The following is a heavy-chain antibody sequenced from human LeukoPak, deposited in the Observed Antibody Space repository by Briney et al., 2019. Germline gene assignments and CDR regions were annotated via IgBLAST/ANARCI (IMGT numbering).Heavy chain of an antibody. V-gene: IGHV5-51*01. CDR2: IYPGDSNT. Sequence: GESLKISCKGSEYSFTNYWIGWVRQMPGKGLEWLGMIYPGDSNTRYSPSFQGHVTISADKSISTAYLQWSSLKASDTATYYCARHQGYFDPWGQGTLVTVSS. D-gene: IGHD3-22*01. CDR1: EYSFTNYW. CDR3: ARHQGYFDP. J-gene: IGHJ5*02.